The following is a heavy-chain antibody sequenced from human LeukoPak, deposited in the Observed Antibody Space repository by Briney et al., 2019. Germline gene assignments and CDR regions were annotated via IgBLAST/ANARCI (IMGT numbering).Heavy chain of an antibody. D-gene: IGHD1-26*01. Sequence: GGSLRLSCAASGFTFSSYWMSWVRQAPGKGLEWVANIKQDGSEKYYVDSVKGRFTISRDNAKNSLYLQMNSLRAEDTAVYYCARVDSGSYHGGPDYWGQGTLVTVSS. CDR1: GFTFSSYW. J-gene: IGHJ4*02. CDR2: IKQDGSEK. V-gene: IGHV3-7*01. CDR3: ARVDSGSYHGGPDY.